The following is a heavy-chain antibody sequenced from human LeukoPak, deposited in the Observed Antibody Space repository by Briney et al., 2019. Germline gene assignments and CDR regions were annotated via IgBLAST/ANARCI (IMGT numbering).Heavy chain of an antibody. V-gene: IGHV3-74*01. CDR3: AKSWELLSYYYYYYMDV. CDR2: INPDGSIT. Sequence: PGGSLRLSCAASGFTFSNYWMHWVRQDPGKGLVWVSLINPDGSITNYADSVKGRFTISRDNAKNTLYLQMNSLRAEDTALYYCAKSWELLSYYYYYYMDVWGKGTTVTISS. D-gene: IGHD1-26*01. J-gene: IGHJ6*03. CDR1: GFTFSNYW.